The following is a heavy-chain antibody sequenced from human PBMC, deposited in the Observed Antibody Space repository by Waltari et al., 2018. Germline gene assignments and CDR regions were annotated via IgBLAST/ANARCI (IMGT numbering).Heavy chain of an antibody. CDR2: IKTNSEGATT. D-gene: IGHD6-25*01. CDR1: VFPTPAFKGAY. V-gene: IGHV3-15*01. Sequence: EVQLVESGGGLVQPGGSLRLSCVVSVFPTPAFKGAYMGWVRQAPTGGLEWIGRIKTNSEGATTEFAAPLKGRFSISRDDSKKTLYLQLSSLEKDDTAVYYCVTDRGNFDYWGQGILVTVSS. CDR3: VTDRGNFDY. J-gene: IGHJ4*02.